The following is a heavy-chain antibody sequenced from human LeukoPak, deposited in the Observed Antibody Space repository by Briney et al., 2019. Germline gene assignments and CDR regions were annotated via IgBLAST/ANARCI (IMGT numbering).Heavy chain of an antibody. V-gene: IGHV4-4*07. J-gene: IGHJ4*02. D-gene: IGHD3-16*02. Sequence: PSETLSLTCAVSGGSISSYYWSWIRQPAGKGLEWIGRIYTSGSTNYNPSLKSRVTMSVDTSKTQFSLKLSSVTAADTAAYYCARAYVWGSYRYAGFDYWGQGTLVTVSS. CDR2: IYTSGST. CDR3: ARAYVWGSYRYAGFDY. CDR1: GGSISSYY.